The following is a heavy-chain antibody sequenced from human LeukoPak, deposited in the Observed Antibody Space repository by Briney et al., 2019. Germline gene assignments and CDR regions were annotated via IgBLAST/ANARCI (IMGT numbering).Heavy chain of an antibody. V-gene: IGHV1-69*05. Sequence: GASVKVSCKASGGTFSSYAISWVRQAPGQGLEWMGRIIAIFGTANYAQKFQGRVTITTDESTSTAYMELSSLRSEDTAVYYCAICVAFDAFDIWGQGTMVTVSS. D-gene: IGHD2-21*01. CDR3: AICVAFDAFDI. CDR1: GGTFSSYA. J-gene: IGHJ3*02. CDR2: IIAIFGTA.